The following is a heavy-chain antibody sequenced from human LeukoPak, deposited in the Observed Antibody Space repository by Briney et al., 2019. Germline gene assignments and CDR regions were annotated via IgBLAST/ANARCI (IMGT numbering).Heavy chain of an antibody. CDR1: GGSISSSNW. CDR2: IYHRGST. CDR3: ARGSVYSSGWYVYFDY. V-gene: IGHV4-4*02. D-gene: IGHD6-19*01. J-gene: IGHJ4*02. Sequence: SGTLSLTCAVSGGSISSSNWWSWVRQPPGKGLEWIGEIYHRGSTNYNPSLKSRVTISLDKSKNQFSLKLSSVTAADTAVYYCARGSVYSSGWYVYFDYWGQGTLVTVSS.